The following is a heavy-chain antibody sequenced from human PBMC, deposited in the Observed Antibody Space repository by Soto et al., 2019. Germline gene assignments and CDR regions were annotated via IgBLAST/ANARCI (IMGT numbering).Heavy chain of an antibody. CDR3: ARVVVVVPAAVGVISWFDP. CDR1: GGSISSYY. Sequence: SETLSLTCTVSGGSISSYYWSWIRQPPVKGLEWIGYIYYSGSTNYNPSLKSRVTISVDTSKNQFSLKLSSVTAADTAVYYCARVVVVVPAAVGVISWFDPWGQGTLVTVS. V-gene: IGHV4-59*01. J-gene: IGHJ5*02. D-gene: IGHD2-2*01. CDR2: IYYSGST.